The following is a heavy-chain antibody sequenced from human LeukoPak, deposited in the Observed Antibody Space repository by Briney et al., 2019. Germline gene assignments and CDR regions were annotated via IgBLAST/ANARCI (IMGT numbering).Heavy chain of an antibody. Sequence: ASVKVSCKASGYTFTGYYMHWVRQAPGQGLEWMGWINPNSGGTNYAQKFQGRVTMTRDTSISTAYMELSRLRSDDTAVYYCARLRYFDWLRPSYYYYGMDVWVKGPRSPSPQ. CDR3: ARLRYFDWLRPSYYYYGMDV. CDR1: GYTFTGYY. J-gene: IGHJ6*01. D-gene: IGHD3-9*01. CDR2: INPNSGGT. V-gene: IGHV1-2*02.